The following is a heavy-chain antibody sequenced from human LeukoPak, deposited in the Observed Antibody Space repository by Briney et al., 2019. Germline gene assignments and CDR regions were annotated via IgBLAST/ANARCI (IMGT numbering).Heavy chain of an antibody. CDR2: IYYSGST. V-gene: IGHV4-59*01. CDR3: ARGRGDFDY. J-gene: IGHJ4*02. Sequence: SETLSLTCTVSGGSISSYYWSWLRQPPGKGLEWIGYIYYSGSTNYNPSLKSRVTISVDTSKNQFSLKLSSVTAADTAVYYCARGRGDFDYWGQGTRVTVSS. CDR1: GGSISSYY. D-gene: IGHD3-16*01.